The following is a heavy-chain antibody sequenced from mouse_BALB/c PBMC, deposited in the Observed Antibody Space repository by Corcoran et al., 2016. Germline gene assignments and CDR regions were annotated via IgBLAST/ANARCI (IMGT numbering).Heavy chain of an antibody. CDR1: GYTFTSYD. D-gene: IGHD1-1*01. CDR3: ARGGYYGAMDY. Sequence: EVQLPQSGTELVKPGASVKMSCKASGYTFTSYDMHWGKQQPGQGPAWMGYINPYNDGTKYNEKFKGKATLTTDKSSSTAYMELSSLTSEDSAVYYCARGGYYGAMDYWGQGTSVTVSS. J-gene: IGHJ4*01. CDR2: INPYNDGT. V-gene: IGHV1S136*01.